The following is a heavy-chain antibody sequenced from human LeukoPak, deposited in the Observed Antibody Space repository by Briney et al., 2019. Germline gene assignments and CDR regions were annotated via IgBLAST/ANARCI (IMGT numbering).Heavy chain of an antibody. V-gene: IGHV1-18*01. Sequence: GASVKVSCKASGYSFTSYGLSWMRQAPGQGLEWMGWISPYNGNTNYAQKLQGRVTMTTDTSTSTAYMELRSLKSDDTAVYYCASLKNYYDSSGYLVTDAFDIWGQGTMVTVSS. CDR2: ISPYNGNT. CDR1: GYSFTSYG. D-gene: IGHD3-22*01. CDR3: ASLKNYYDSSGYLVTDAFDI. J-gene: IGHJ3*02.